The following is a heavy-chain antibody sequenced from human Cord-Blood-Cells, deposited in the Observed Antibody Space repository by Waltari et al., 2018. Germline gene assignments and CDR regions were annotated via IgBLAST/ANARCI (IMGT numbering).Heavy chain of an antibody. CDR3: ARVNVLAAAGLPDAFDI. D-gene: IGHD6-13*01. CDR1: GYPLTSFA. CDR2: INAGNGNT. Sequence: QIRLLLSGAAAEMPGASVKVSCMDPGYPLTSFAMHWVRQVPGSRLEWMGWINAGNGNTKYSHKFQGRVTITRDTSASTAYMELSSMRSEDTAVYYCARVNVLAAAGLPDAFDIWGQGTMVTVSS. J-gene: IGHJ3*02. V-gene: IGHV1-3*01.